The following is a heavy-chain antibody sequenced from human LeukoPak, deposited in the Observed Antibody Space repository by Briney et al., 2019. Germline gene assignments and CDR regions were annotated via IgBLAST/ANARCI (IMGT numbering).Heavy chain of an antibody. CDR2: ISAYNGDT. D-gene: IGHD2-15*01. CDR1: GYTFTSYG. CDR3: ARRSCSGGICYFDY. Sequence: ASVNVSCKASGYTFTSYGISWVRQAPGQGLEWMGWISAYNGDTNYAQKLQGGVTMTTDTSTSTAYMELRSLRSDDTAVYYCARRSCSGGICYFDYWGQGTLVTVSS. J-gene: IGHJ4*02. V-gene: IGHV1-18*01.